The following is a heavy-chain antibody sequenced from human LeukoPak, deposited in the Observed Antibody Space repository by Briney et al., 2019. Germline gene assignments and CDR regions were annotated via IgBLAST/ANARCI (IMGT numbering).Heavy chain of an antibody. CDR1: GYTFTSYG. V-gene: IGHV1-18*01. Sequence: ASVKVSGKASGYTFTSYGISWVRQAPGQGLEWMGWISAYNGNTNYAQKLQGRATMTTDTSTSTAYMELRSLRSDDTAVYYCARDRPYYYDSSGYASCDYWGQGTLVTVSS. CDR3: ARDRPYYYDSSGYASCDY. D-gene: IGHD3-22*01. J-gene: IGHJ4*02. CDR2: ISAYNGNT.